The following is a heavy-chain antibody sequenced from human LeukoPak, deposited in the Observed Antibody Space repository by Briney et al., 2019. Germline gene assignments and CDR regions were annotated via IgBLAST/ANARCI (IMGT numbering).Heavy chain of an antibody. D-gene: IGHD6-13*01. CDR3: ARVILSDKYSSSWDTEAFDI. CDR1: GGSISSSSYY. V-gene: IGHV4-39*07. CDR2: IYYSGST. Sequence: SETLSLTCTVSGGSISSSSYYWGWIRQPPGKGLEWIGSIYYSGSTYYNPSLKSRVTISVDTPKSHFSLKLSSVTAADTAVYYCARVILSDKYSSSWDTEAFDIWGQGTMVTVSS. J-gene: IGHJ3*02.